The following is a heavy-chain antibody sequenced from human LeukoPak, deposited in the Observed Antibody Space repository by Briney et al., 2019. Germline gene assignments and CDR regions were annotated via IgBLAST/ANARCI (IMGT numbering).Heavy chain of an antibody. CDR2: INAYNGNT. J-gene: IGHJ5*02. V-gene: IGHV1-18*01. CDR3: ARDPVLLWFGELMRGPRFDP. Sequence: ASVKVSCKASGYTFTSYGISWVRQAPGQGLEWMGWINAYNGNTNYAQKLQGRVTMTTDTSTSTAYMELRSLRSDDTAVYYCARDPVLLWFGELMRGPRFDPWGQGTLVTVSS. D-gene: IGHD3-10*01. CDR1: GYTFTSYG.